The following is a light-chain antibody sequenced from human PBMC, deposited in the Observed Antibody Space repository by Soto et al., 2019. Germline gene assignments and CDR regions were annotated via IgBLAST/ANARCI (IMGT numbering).Light chain of an antibody. CDR1: SSDVGGYNY. J-gene: IGLJ1*01. Sequence: QSALTQPPSASGSPGQSVTISCTGTSSDVGGYNYVSWYQQHPGKVPKLMVYEVNKRPSGVPDRLSGSKSGNTASLTVSGLQTEDEADYYCTSYAGGNNVFGTGTKLPS. CDR3: TSYAGGNNV. CDR2: EVN. V-gene: IGLV2-8*01.